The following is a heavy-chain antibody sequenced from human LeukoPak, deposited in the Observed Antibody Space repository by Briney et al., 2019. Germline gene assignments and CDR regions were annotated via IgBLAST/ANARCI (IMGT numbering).Heavy chain of an antibody. CDR2: IYNTGST. V-gene: IGHV4-59*01. CDR1: GGSISNYY. CDR3: ARHYFEITDSYSFDY. Sequence: SETLSLTCTVSGGSISNYYWSWIRQPPGKGLEWIADIYNTGSTNCNPSLKSRVTISVDTSKNQFSLKLTSVTAADTAVYYCARHYFEITDSYSFDYWGQGTLVTVSS. J-gene: IGHJ4*02. D-gene: IGHD3-9*01.